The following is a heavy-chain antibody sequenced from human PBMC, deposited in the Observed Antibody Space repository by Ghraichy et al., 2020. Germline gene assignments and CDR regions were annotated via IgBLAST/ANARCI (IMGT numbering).Heavy chain of an antibody. CDR2: INHSGST. J-gene: IGHJ4*02. Sequence: SETLSLTCAVYGGSFSGYYWSWIRQPPGKGLEWIGEINHSGSTNYNPSLKSRVTISVDTSKNQFSLKLSSVTAADTAVYYCARVHRGPLDYWGQGTLVTVSS. V-gene: IGHV4-34*01. CDR3: ARVHRGPLDY. CDR1: GGSFSGYY.